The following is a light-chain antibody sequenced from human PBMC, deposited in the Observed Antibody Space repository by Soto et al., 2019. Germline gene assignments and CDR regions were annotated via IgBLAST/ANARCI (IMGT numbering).Light chain of an antibody. Sequence: DVQMTQSPSSLSASVGDRVTITCRASQDINSYLAWYQQKPGNAPKSLIYAASSLQTGVPSRFSGSESRTAFTLTISNLQPEDSATYYCQQYNIYPLTFGGGTKVEIK. CDR2: AAS. CDR3: QQYNIYPLT. J-gene: IGKJ4*01. CDR1: QDINSY. V-gene: IGKV1D-16*01.